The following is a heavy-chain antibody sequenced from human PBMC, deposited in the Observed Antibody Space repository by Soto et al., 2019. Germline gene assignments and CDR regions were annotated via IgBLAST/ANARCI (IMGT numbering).Heavy chain of an antibody. Sequence: SETLSLTCAVYGGSFSGYYWSWIRQPPGKGLEWIGEIKHSGSTNYNPSLKSRVTISVDTSKNQFSLKLSSVTAADTAVYYCARRAAAATANWFDPWGQGTLVTVSS. D-gene: IGHD6-13*01. V-gene: IGHV4-34*01. J-gene: IGHJ5*02. CDR1: GGSFSGYY. CDR3: ARRAAAATANWFDP. CDR2: IKHSGST.